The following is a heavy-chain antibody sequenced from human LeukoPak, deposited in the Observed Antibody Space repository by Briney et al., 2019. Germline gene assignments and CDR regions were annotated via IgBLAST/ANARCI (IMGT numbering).Heavy chain of an antibody. CDR2: INHSGST. Sequence: SETLSLTCAVYGGSFSGYYWSWIRHPPGKGLEWIGEINHSGSTNYNPSLKSRVTISVDTSKNQFSLRLSSVTAADTAVYYCARVMYYFDYWGQGTLVTVSS. CDR3: ARVMYYFDY. V-gene: IGHV4-34*01. J-gene: IGHJ4*02. CDR1: GGSFSGYY.